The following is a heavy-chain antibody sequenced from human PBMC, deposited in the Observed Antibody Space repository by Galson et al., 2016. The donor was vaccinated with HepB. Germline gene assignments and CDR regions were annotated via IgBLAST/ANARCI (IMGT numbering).Heavy chain of an antibody. D-gene: IGHD6-13*01. CDR1: GFTFSNYG. J-gene: IGHJ4*02. Sequence: SLRLSCAASGFTFSNYGMHWVRQAPGKGLEWVAVIWYDGSEKYYADPVKGRFTISRDNSKNTLYLQMNSLRAEDTAVYYCARIVLKGYSSSWYYFDQWGQGTLVTVSS. V-gene: IGHV3-33*01. CDR2: IWYDGSEK. CDR3: ARIVLKGYSSSWYYFDQ.